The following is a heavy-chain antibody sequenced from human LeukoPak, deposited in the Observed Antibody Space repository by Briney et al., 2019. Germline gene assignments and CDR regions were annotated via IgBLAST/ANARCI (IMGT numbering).Heavy chain of an antibody. Sequence: PSETLSLTCAVYGGSFSGYYWSWIRQPPGKGLEWIGEINHSGSTNYNPSLKSRVTISVDTSKNQFSLKLSSVTAADTAVYYCARTMIVVVITGYYYYYGMDAWGQGTTVTVSS. CDR1: GGSFSGYY. J-gene: IGHJ6*02. CDR3: ARTMIVVVITGYYYYYGMDA. V-gene: IGHV4-34*01. CDR2: INHSGST. D-gene: IGHD3-22*01.